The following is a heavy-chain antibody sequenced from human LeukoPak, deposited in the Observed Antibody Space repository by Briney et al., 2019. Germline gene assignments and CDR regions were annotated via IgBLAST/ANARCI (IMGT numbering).Heavy chain of an antibody. CDR3: ARGDSSGWYLGAYYFDY. D-gene: IGHD6-19*01. CDR1: GFTFSNYW. Sequence: GGSLRLSCAASGFTFSNYWMSWVRQAPGKGLEWVANIKQDGSEKDYVDSVKGRFTISRDNAKNTLYLQMNSLRAEDTAVYYCARGDSSGWYLGAYYFDYWGQGTLITVSS. J-gene: IGHJ4*02. CDR2: IKQDGSEK. V-gene: IGHV3-7*01.